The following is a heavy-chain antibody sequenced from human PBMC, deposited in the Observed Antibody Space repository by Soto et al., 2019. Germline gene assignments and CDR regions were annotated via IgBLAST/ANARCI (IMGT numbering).Heavy chain of an antibody. CDR3: SRLTTMVREINDDPFDF. J-gene: IGHJ4*03. Sequence: SVKVSCKTSGGTFGSYAISWVRQAPGQGLEWMGGIIPIFSTPNYAQKFQGRVTITADESTSTAYMELSSLRSDDTAVYFCSRLTTMVREINDDPFDFWGQGTSVTVSS. CDR1: GGTFGSYA. CDR2: IIPIFSTP. D-gene: IGHD3-10*01. V-gene: IGHV1-69*13.